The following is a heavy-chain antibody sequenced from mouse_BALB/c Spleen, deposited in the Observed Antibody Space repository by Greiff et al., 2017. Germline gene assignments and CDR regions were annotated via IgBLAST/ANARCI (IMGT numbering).Heavy chain of an antibody. Sequence: QVQLKQSGAELMKPGASVKISCKATGYTFSSYWIEWVKQRPGHGLEWIGEILPGSGSTNYNEKFKGKATFTADTSSNTAYMQLSSLTSEDSAVYYCAGDGLDYWGQGTTLTVSS. V-gene: IGHV1-9*01. CDR3: AGDGLDY. CDR1: GYTFSSYW. J-gene: IGHJ2*01. CDR2: ILPGSGST. D-gene: IGHD2-3*01.